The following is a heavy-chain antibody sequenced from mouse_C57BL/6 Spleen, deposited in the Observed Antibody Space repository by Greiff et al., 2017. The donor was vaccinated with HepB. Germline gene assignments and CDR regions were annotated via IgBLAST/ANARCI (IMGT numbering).Heavy chain of an antibody. D-gene: IGHD1-1*01. CDR1: GYTFTSYW. Sequence: QVQLQQSGAELAKPGASVKLSCKASGYTFTSYWMHWVKQRPGQGLEWIGYINPSSGYTKYNQKFKDKATLTADKSSSTAYMQLSSLTYEDSAVYYCASSYYGSSYYFDYWGQGTTLTVSS. J-gene: IGHJ2*01. CDR3: ASSYYGSSYYFDY. V-gene: IGHV1-7*01. CDR2: INPSSGYT.